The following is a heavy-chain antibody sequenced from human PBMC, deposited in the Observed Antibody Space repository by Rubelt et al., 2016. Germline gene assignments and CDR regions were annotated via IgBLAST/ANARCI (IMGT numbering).Heavy chain of an antibody. Sequence: QVQLQQWGAGLLKPSETLSLTCAVYGGSFSGYYWSWIRQPPGKGLEWIGEINHSGSTNYNPSLKSRVTISVETSKNQFSLKLSSVTAAATAVYYCARVEGVAATRGLFDPWGQGTLVTVSS. D-gene: IGHD2-15*01. V-gene: IGHV4-34*01. CDR1: GGSFSGYY. CDR2: INHSGST. J-gene: IGHJ5*02. CDR3: ARVEGVAATRGLFDP.